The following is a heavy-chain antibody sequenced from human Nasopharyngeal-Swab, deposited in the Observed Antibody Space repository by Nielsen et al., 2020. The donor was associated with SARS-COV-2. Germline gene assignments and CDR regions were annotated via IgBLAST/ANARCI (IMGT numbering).Heavy chain of an antibody. D-gene: IGHD1-26*01. CDR1: GLTISSNG. Sequence: GESLKISCAASGLTISSNGMHWVRQAPGKGLEWVAYISSSSSKSYYADSVKGRFTISRDSPKNSLYLQMNSLRHEDTAVYYCVRDVAIVGATLDSWGQGTLVTVSS. CDR2: ISSSSSKS. V-gene: IGHV3-48*02. J-gene: IGHJ4*02. CDR3: VRDVAIVGATLDS.